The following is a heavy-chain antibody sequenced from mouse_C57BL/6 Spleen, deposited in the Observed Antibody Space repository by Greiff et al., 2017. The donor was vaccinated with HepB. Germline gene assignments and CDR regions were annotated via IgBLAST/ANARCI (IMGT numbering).Heavy chain of an antibody. V-gene: IGHV1-50*01. CDR3: ARSYYYGSSRYYFDY. CDR1: GYTFTSYW. J-gene: IGHJ2*01. CDR2: IDPSDSYT. Sequence: QVHVKQPGAELVKPGASVKLSCKASGYTFTSYWMQWVKQRPRQGLEWIGEIDPSDSYTNYNQKFKGKATLTVDTSSSTAYMQLSSLTSEDSAVYYCARSYYYGSSRYYFDYWGQGTTLTVSS. D-gene: IGHD1-1*01.